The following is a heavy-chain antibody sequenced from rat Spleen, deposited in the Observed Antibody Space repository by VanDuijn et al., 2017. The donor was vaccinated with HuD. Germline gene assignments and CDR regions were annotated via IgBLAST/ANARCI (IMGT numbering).Heavy chain of an antibody. CDR2: IRTGGGDT. D-gene: IGHD1-11*01. Sequence: EVQLVESDGGLVQPGRSLKLSCVASGFTFNDCYMAWVRQAPKKGLEWVATIRTGGGDTYYRDSVRGRFTLSRDNAKSTLYLQMDSLRSEDTATYYCARHRNYGGIPFDYWGQGVMVTVSS. V-gene: IGHV5-25*01. J-gene: IGHJ2*01. CDR3: ARHRNYGGIPFDY. CDR1: GFTFNDCY.